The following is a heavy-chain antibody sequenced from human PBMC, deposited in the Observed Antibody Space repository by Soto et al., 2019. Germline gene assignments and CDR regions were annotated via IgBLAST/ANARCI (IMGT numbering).Heavy chain of an antibody. D-gene: IGHD2-2*01. J-gene: IGHJ4*02. CDR2: IGWNSGNI. V-gene: IGHV3-9*01. CDR3: AKDSRYCSSTTCYTFDY. CDR1: GFTFDDYA. Sequence: GGSLRLSCAASGFTFDDYAMHWVRQAPGKGLEWVSGIGWNSGNIGHADSVKGRFTISRDNAKNALYLQMNSLRAEDTALYYCAKDSRYCSSTTCYTFDYWGQGTLVTVSS.